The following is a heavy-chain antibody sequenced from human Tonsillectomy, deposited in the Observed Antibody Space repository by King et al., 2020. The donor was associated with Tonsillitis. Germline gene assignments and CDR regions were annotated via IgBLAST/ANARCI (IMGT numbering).Heavy chain of an antibody. V-gene: IGHV4-38-2*02. Sequence: QLQESGPGLVKPSETLSLTCTVSGYSIISGYYWGWIRQPPGKGLEWIGRIYHGGSTYYNPSLKSRVTISVDTSKNQFSLKLSTVTAADTAVYYCARPTADYYFDYWGQGTLVTVSS. CDR1: GYSIISGYY. J-gene: IGHJ4*02. CDR3: ARPTADYYFDY. D-gene: IGHD4-11*01. CDR2: IYHGGST.